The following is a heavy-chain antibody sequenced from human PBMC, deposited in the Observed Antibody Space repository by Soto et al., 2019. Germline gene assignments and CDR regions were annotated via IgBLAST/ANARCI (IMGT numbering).Heavy chain of an antibody. CDR3: ARVGYDFWSGYDWFDP. Sequence: ASVKVSCKASGGTLSSYAISWVRQAPGQGLEWMGWMIPNCGKTSYAQKFQGRVTMTRNTSISTAYMELSSLRSEDTAVYYCARVGYDFWSGYDWFDPWGQGTLVTVSS. J-gene: IGHJ5*02. CDR1: GGTLSSYA. V-gene: IGHV1-8*02. CDR2: MIPNCGKT. D-gene: IGHD3-3*01.